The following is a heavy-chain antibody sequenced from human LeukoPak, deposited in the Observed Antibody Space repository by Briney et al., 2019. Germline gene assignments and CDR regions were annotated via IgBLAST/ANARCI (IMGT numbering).Heavy chain of an antibody. Sequence: GRSLRLSCAASGFTFSSYGMHWVRQAPGKGLEWVAVISYDGSNKYYADSVKGRFTISRDNSKNTLHLQMNSLRAEDTAVYYCAKVNSGYLDYWGQGTLVTVSS. CDR3: AKVNSGYLDY. CDR1: GFTFSSYG. CDR2: ISYDGSNK. J-gene: IGHJ4*02. V-gene: IGHV3-30*18. D-gene: IGHD3-22*01.